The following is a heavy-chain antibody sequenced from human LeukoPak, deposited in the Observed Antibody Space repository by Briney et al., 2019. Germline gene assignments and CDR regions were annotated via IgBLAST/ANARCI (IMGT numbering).Heavy chain of an antibody. D-gene: IGHD6-13*01. Sequence: AASVKVSCKASGYTFTCYGISWVRQAPGQGLEWMGWISAYNGNTNYAQKLQGRVTMTTDTSTSTAYMELRSLRSNDTAVYYCARDHHPSYSSSSSDYWGQGTLVTVSS. V-gene: IGHV1-18*01. CDR1: GYTFTCYG. CDR3: ARDHHPSYSSSSSDY. CDR2: ISAYNGNT. J-gene: IGHJ4*02.